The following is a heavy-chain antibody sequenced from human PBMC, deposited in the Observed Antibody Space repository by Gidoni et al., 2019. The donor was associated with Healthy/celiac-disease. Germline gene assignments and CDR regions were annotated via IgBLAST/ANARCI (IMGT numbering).Heavy chain of an antibody. CDR2: IIPIFGTA. CDR3: ARGDDILTGYRSYYYYGMDV. J-gene: IGHJ6*02. CDR1: GGTFSSYA. V-gene: IGHV1-69*01. D-gene: IGHD3-9*01. Sequence: QVQLVQSGAEVKKPGSSVKVSCKASGGTFSSYAISWVRQAPGQGLEWMGGIIPIFGTANYAQKFQGRVTITADESTSTAYMELSSLRSEDTAVYYCARGDDILTGYRSYYYYGMDVWGQGTTVTVSS.